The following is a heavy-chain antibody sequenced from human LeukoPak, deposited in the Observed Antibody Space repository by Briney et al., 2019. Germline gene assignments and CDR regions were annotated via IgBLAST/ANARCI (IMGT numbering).Heavy chain of an antibody. CDR1: GFTFDDYA. Sequence: AGGSLRLSCAASGFTFDDYAMHWVRQAPGKGLEWVSGISWNSGSIGYADSVKGRFTISRDNAKNSLYLQMNSLRAEDTALYYCAKGDYDILTGLGYWGQGTLVTVSS. CDR3: AKGDYDILTGLGY. V-gene: IGHV3-9*01. CDR2: ISWNSGSI. J-gene: IGHJ4*02. D-gene: IGHD3-9*01.